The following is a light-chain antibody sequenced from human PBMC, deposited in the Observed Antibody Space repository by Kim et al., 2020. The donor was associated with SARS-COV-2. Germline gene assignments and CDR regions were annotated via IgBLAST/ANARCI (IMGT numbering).Light chain of an antibody. CDR3: QQYNNWSLT. Sequence: EIVMTQSPATLSVSPGERATLSCRASQSVSSNLAWYQQKPGQAPRLLIQGASTRATGIPARISGSGSGTEFTLTITSLQSEDFAVYYCQQYNNWSLTFGQGTKVDIK. CDR1: QSVSSN. CDR2: GAS. V-gene: IGKV3-15*01. J-gene: IGKJ1*01.